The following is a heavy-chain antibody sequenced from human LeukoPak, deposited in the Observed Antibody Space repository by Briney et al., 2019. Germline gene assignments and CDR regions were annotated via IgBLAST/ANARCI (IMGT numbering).Heavy chain of an antibody. Sequence: PSETLSLTCTVSGGSISTSSYYWVWIRQPPGKGLEWIGSIYYSGSTYYNPSLESRVTISVDTSRNQFSLKLTSVTAADTAVYYCASFGSGNYRTPHYFDLWGQGTLVTVSS. J-gene: IGHJ4*02. V-gene: IGHV4-39*07. D-gene: IGHD3-10*01. CDR1: GGSISTSSYY. CDR3: ASFGSGNYRTPHYFDL. CDR2: IYYSGST.